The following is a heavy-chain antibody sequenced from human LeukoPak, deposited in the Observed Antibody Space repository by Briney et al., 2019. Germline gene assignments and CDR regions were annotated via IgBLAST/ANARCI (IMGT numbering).Heavy chain of an antibody. V-gene: IGHV1-2*02. CDR3: ARVDRGYYGMDV. J-gene: IGHJ6*02. Sequence: ASVKASCKASGYTFTGYYMRWVRQAPGQGLEWMGWINPNSGGTNYAQKFQGRVTMTRDTSISTAYMELSRLRSDDTAVYYCARVDRGYYGMDVWGQGTTVTVSS. CDR1: GYTFTGYY. D-gene: IGHD3-22*01. CDR2: INPNSGGT.